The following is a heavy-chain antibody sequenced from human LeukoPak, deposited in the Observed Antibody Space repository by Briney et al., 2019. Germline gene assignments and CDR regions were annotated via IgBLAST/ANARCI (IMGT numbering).Heavy chain of an antibody. CDR2: IYYSGST. V-gene: IGHV4-59*01. Sequence: SETLSLTCTVSGGSISSYYWSWIRQPPGKGLEWIGYIYYSGSTNYNPSLKSRVTISVDTSKNQFSLKLSAVTAADTAVYYWARSPTGHDAFDIWGQGTMVTVSS. CDR1: GGSISSYY. J-gene: IGHJ3*02. CDR3: ARSPTGHDAFDI.